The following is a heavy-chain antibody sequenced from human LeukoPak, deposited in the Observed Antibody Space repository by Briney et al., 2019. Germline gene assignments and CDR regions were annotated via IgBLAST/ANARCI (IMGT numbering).Heavy chain of an antibody. CDR3: ARVNWGELDY. V-gene: IGHV3-7*05. CDR2: IKQDGSEK. D-gene: IGHD7-27*01. J-gene: IGHJ4*02. CDR1: GFTFCDHA. Sequence: GGSLRLSCQASGFTFCDHAMSWVRQAPGKGLEWVANIKQDGSEKYYVDAVKGRFTISRDNAKNSLYLQMNSLRAEDTAVYYCARVNWGELDYWGQGTLVTVSS.